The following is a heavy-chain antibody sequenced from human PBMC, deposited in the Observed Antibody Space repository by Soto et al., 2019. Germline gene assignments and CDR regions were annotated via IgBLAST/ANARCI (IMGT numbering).Heavy chain of an antibody. CDR2: INTGGGT. CDR3: GGAGHGVYPAFAY. D-gene: IGHD2-8*01. Sequence: EVQLVESGGGLVQPGGSLRLSCAASGFTVSRNYMSWVRQAPGKGLEWVSSINTGGGTYYADSLKARFTISRDNSKNTLYVQMNSPRAEDTAVYYCGGAGHGVYPAFAYWGQGTLVTVSS. CDR1: GFTVSRNY. V-gene: IGHV3-66*01. J-gene: IGHJ4*02.